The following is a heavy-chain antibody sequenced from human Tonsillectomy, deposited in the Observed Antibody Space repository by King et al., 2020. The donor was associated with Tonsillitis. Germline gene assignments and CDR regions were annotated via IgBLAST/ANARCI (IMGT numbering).Heavy chain of an antibody. CDR2: IYYSGRT. V-gene: IGHV4-59*01. CDR3: ASPYPVLKY. CDR1: GGSISSYY. Sequence: VQLQESGPGLVKPSETLSLTCTVSGGSISSYYWSWIRQPPGKGLEWIGHIYYSGRTNYNPSLKSRVTISVDTSKNQFSLKLGSVTAADTAVYYCASPYPVLKYWGQGTLVTVSS. D-gene: IGHD3-9*01. J-gene: IGHJ4*02.